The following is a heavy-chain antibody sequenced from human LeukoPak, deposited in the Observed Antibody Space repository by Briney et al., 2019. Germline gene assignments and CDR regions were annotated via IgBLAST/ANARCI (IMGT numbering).Heavy chain of an antibody. Sequence: GGSLRLSCAASGFTFDDYAMHWVRHAPGKGLEWVSGISWNSGSIGYADSVKGRFTISRDNAKNSLYLQMNSLRAEDTALYYCAKDKYSSSWYYFDYWGKGTTVTISS. CDR1: GFTFDDYA. V-gene: IGHV3-9*01. CDR3: AKDKYSSSWYYFDY. CDR2: ISWNSGSI. D-gene: IGHD6-13*01. J-gene: IGHJ4*03.